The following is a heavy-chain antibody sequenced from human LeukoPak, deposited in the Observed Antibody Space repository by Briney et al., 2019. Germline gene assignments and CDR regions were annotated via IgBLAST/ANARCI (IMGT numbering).Heavy chain of an antibody. CDR3: ARDSDWAFDY. CDR2: VKSGNYDI. Sequence: GGSLRLSCAASGFTFNTYSMNWVRLAPGKGLEWLSYVKSGNYDIQYADSVTGRLPVSRDSATNSLYLQMNDLKAEDTAVYYCARDSDWAFDYWGQGSLVTVSS. J-gene: IGHJ4*02. D-gene: IGHD3-9*01. CDR1: GFTFNTYS. V-gene: IGHV3-48*01.